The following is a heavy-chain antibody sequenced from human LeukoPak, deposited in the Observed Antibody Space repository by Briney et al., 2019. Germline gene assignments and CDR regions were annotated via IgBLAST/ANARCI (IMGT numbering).Heavy chain of an antibody. J-gene: IGHJ4*02. Sequence: GGSLRLSCAASGFSFSAYWMTWVRQAPGTGLEWVANINPAGSETYYVDPVKGRFSIARDNAKNLVYLQMNSLRAEDTAVYHCARFGYVAAVDVWGQGTPVTVSS. CDR3: ARFGYVAAVDV. D-gene: IGHD2-15*01. V-gene: IGHV3-7*01. CDR1: GFSFSAYW. CDR2: INPAGSET.